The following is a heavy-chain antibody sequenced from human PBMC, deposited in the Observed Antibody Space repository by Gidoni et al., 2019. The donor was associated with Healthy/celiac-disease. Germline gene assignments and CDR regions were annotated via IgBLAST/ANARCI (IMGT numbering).Heavy chain of an antibody. CDR1: GFTFSSYG. V-gene: IGHV3-33*01. CDR2: IWYDGSNK. Sequence: QVQLVESGGGVVQPGRSLRLSCAASGFTFSSYGVHWVRQAPGKGLEGGADIWYDGSNKYYADSVKGRFTISRDNSKNTRYLKMNSLRAEDTAGYYCARGGLGAFDYWGQGTLVTVSS. J-gene: IGHJ4*02. D-gene: IGHD3-16*01. CDR3: ARGGLGAFDY.